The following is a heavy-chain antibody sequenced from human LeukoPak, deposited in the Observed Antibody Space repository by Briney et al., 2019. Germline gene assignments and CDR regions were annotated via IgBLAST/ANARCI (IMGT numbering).Heavy chain of an antibody. V-gene: IGHV1-46*01. D-gene: IGHD4-23*01. CDR3: ARDRLRWPKIDY. CDR2: INPSGGST. J-gene: IGHJ4*02. CDR1: GYTFTSYY. Sequence: ASVKVSCKASGYTFTSYYMHWVRQASGQGLEWMGIINPSGGSTSYAQKFQGRVTMTRDMSTSTVYMGLSSLRSEDTAVYYCARDRLRWPKIDYWGQGILVTVSS.